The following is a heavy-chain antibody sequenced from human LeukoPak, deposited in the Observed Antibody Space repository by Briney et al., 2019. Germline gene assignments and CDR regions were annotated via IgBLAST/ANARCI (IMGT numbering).Heavy chain of an antibody. CDR2: INPNSGCT. D-gene: IGHD4-17*01. CDR1: GYTFTGYY. Sequence: ASVKVSCKASGYTFTGYYMHWVRQAPGQGREWMGWINPNSGCTNYAQKFQGRVTMTRDTSISTAYMELSRLRSDDTAVYYCARTMTISPAAFDPWGQGTLVTVSS. V-gene: IGHV1-2*02. CDR3: ARTMTISPAAFDP. J-gene: IGHJ5*02.